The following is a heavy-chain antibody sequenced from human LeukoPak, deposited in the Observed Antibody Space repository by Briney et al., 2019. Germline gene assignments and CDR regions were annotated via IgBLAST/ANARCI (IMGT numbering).Heavy chain of an antibody. J-gene: IGHJ3*02. Sequence: SETLSLTCAVYGGSFSGYYWSWIRQPPGKGLEWIGEINHSGSTNYNPSLKSRVTISVDTSKNQFSLKLSSVTAADTAVYYCARRPDITMKVAGAFDIWGQGTMVTVSS. CDR2: INHSGST. CDR3: ARRPDITMKVAGAFDI. CDR1: GGSFSGYY. V-gene: IGHV4-34*01. D-gene: IGHD3-22*01.